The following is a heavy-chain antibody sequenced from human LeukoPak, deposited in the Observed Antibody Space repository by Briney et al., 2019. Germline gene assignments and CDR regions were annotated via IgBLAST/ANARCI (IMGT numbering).Heavy chain of an antibody. V-gene: IGHV4-31*03. Sequence: SQTLSLTCTVSGGSISSGGYYWSWIRQHPGKGLEWIGYIYYSGSTYYNPSLKSRVIISVDTSKNQFSLKLSSVTAADTAVYYCATVDTAMPYYFDYWGQGTLVTVSS. CDR3: ATVDTAMPYYFDY. D-gene: IGHD5-18*01. J-gene: IGHJ4*02. CDR2: IYYSGST. CDR1: GGSISSGGYY.